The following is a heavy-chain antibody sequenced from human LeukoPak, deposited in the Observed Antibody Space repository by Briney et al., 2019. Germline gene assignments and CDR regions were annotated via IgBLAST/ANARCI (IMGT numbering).Heavy chain of an antibody. Sequence: GGSLRLSCAASGFTFSSYWMFWVRQAPGKGLVWVSRVNSDGTSTNYADSVKGRFTVSRDNAKNTLYLQMNSLRGEDTAVYYCARDLFGAYCGGTCPTPDYWGQGTLVSVSS. J-gene: IGHJ4*02. CDR1: GFTFSSYW. CDR3: ARDLFGAYCGGTCPTPDY. D-gene: IGHD2-21*01. V-gene: IGHV3-74*01. CDR2: VNSDGTST.